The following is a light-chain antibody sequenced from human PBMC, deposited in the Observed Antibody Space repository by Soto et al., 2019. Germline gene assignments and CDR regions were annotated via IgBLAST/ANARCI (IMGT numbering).Light chain of an antibody. CDR2: GAS. J-gene: IGKJ1*01. CDR3: HQYGTSPRT. Sequence: EIVLSQSPDTLSLSPGERATLSCRASQRVTNSYLAWYQQKPGQAPRLLIFGASSRATGIPDRFSGSGSGTDFTLTISSLEPEDFALYFCHQYGTSPRTLGPGTK. V-gene: IGKV3-20*01. CDR1: QRVTNSY.